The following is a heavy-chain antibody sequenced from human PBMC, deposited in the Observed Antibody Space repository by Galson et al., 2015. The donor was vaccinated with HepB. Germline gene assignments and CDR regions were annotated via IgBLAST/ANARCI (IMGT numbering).Heavy chain of an antibody. CDR1: GFTFSGHW. Sequence: SLRLSCAASGFTFSGHWMLWVRQPPGKGLVWVSLINFDGSSTNYADSVKGRFTISRDNAKNTLYLQMNSLRAEDTAVYYCVPSSCPLLDYWGQGALVTVSS. CDR2: INFDGSST. V-gene: IGHV3-74*01. CDR3: VPSSCPLLDY. J-gene: IGHJ4*02. D-gene: IGHD2-15*01.